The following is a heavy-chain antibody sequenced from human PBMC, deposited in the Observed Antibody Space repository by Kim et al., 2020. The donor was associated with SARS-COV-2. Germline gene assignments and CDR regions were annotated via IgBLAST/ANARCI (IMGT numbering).Heavy chain of an antibody. D-gene: IGHD3-9*01. Sequence: YEQKFQCRVTMTRDTSTSTVYMELSSLRSEDTAVYYCARGSGILTGPFDYWGQGTLVTVSS. V-gene: IGHV1-46*01. CDR3: ARGSGILTGPFDY. J-gene: IGHJ4*02.